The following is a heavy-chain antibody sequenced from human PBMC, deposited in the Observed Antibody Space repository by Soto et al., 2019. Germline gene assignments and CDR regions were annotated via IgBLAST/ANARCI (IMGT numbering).Heavy chain of an antibody. Sequence: SETLSLTCTVSGGSISSYYWSWIRQPPGKGLEWIGYIYYSGSTSYNPSLEGRATISLDLPKNQFSLKLTSVTAADTAVYYCARDRGGITVSSKPLGEWFDPWGQGTLVTVSS. CDR1: GGSISSYY. CDR2: IYYSGST. CDR3: ARDRGGITVSSKPLGEWFDP. D-gene: IGHD3-16*01. V-gene: IGHV4-59*01. J-gene: IGHJ5*02.